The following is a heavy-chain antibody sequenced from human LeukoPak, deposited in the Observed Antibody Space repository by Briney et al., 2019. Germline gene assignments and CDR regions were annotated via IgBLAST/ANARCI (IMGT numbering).Heavy chain of an antibody. CDR1: GGSFSGYY. CDR2: INHSGST. V-gene: IGHV4-34*01. Sequence: SETLSLTCAVYGGSFSGYYWSWIRQPPGKGLEWIGEINHSGSTNYNPSLKSRVTISVDTSKNQFSLKLSSVTAADTAVYYCARAIPQVGATPYFDYWGQGTLVTVSS. CDR3: ARAIPQVGATPYFDY. J-gene: IGHJ4*02. D-gene: IGHD1-26*01.